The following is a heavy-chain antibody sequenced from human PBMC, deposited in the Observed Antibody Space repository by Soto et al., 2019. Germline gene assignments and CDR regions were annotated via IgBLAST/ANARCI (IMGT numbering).Heavy chain of an antibody. Sequence: ASVKVSCKASGGTFSSYAISWVRQAPGQGLEWMGGIIPIFGTANYAQKFQGRVTITADESTSTAYMELSSLRSEDTAVYYCARAHEIGGPRDYWGQGTLVTVSS. CDR2: IIPIFGTA. J-gene: IGHJ4*02. V-gene: IGHV1-69*13. CDR1: GGTFSSYA. CDR3: ARAHEIGGPRDY. D-gene: IGHD2-15*01.